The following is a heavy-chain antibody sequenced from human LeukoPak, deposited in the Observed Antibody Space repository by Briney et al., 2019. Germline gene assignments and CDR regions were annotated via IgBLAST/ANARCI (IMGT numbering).Heavy chain of an antibody. CDR3: ARYTYVGLRQSGALPDY. V-gene: IGHV1-69*05. Sequence: GASVKVSCKASGGTFSSYAISWVRQAPGQGLEWMGGIIPIFGTANYAQKLQGRVTMTTDTSTSTAYMELRSLRSDDTAVYYCARYTYVGLRQSGALPDYWGQGTLVTVSS. J-gene: IGHJ4*02. CDR2: IIPIFGTA. D-gene: IGHD4-23*01. CDR1: GGTFSSYA.